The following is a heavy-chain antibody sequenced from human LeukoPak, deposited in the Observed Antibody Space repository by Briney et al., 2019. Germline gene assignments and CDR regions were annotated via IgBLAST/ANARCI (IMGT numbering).Heavy chain of an antibody. V-gene: IGHV4-59*08. D-gene: IGHD3-10*01. CDR2: IYYSGST. Sequence: SETLSLTCTVSGGYISSYYWSWIRQPPGKGLEWIGYIYYSGSTNYNPSLKSRVTISVDTSKNQFSLKLSSVTAADTAVYYCAQTKGGFGELNRAFDIWGQGTMVTVSS. CDR1: GGYISSYY. CDR3: AQTKGGFGELNRAFDI. J-gene: IGHJ3*02.